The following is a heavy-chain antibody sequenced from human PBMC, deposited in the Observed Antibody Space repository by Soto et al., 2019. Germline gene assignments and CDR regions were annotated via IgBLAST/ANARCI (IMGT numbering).Heavy chain of an antibody. CDR1: GFTFSSYS. Sequence: EVQLVESGGGLVKPGGSLRLSCAASGFTFSSYSMNWVRQAPGKGLEWVSSISSSSSYIYYADSVKGRFTISGDNAKNSLYLQMNSLRAEDTAVYYCARVERAYCGGDCYDYWGQGTLVTVSS. V-gene: IGHV3-21*01. J-gene: IGHJ4*02. CDR2: ISSSSSYI. D-gene: IGHD2-21*01. CDR3: ARVERAYCGGDCYDY.